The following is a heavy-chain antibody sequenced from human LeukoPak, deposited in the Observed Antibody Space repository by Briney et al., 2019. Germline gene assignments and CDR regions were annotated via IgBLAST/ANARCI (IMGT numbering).Heavy chain of an antibody. D-gene: IGHD6-19*01. J-gene: IGHJ4*02. CDR2: ISYDGSNK. V-gene: IGHV3-30*18. CDR1: GFTFSSYG. CDR3: AKDAQWLAQGSFDY. Sequence: GRSLRLSCAAFGFTFSSYGMHWVRQAPGKGLEWVAVISYDGSNKYYADSVKGRFTISRDNSKNTLYLQMNSLRAEDTAVYYCAKDAQWLAQGSFDYWGQGTLVTVSS.